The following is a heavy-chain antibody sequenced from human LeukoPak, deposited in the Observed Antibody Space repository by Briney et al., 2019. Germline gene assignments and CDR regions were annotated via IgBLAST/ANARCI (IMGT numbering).Heavy chain of an antibody. CDR3: ARGRSNYYGMDA. J-gene: IGHJ6*02. V-gene: IGHV4-39*07. CDR2: IYYSGST. Sequence: SETLSLTCTVSGGSISGSSYYWGWIRQPPGKGLEWIGSIYYSGSTYYNPSLKSRVTMSVDTSKNLFSLKVSSVTAADTAVYYCARGRSNYYGMDAWGQGTTVTVSS. CDR1: GGSISGSSYY. D-gene: IGHD1-26*01.